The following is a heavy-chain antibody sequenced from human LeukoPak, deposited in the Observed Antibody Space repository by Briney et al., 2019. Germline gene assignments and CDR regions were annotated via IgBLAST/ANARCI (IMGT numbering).Heavy chain of an antibody. CDR1: GFTFSSYW. CDR2: ISSSSSTI. J-gene: IGHJ4*02. V-gene: IGHV3-48*04. D-gene: IGHD3-10*01. Sequence: GGSLRLSCVASGFTFSSYWMSWVRQAPGEGLEWVSYISSSSSTIYYADSVKGRFTISRDNAKNSLYLQMNSLRAEDTAVYYCARVALLWFGELSNYFDYWGQGTLVTVSS. CDR3: ARVALLWFGELSNYFDY.